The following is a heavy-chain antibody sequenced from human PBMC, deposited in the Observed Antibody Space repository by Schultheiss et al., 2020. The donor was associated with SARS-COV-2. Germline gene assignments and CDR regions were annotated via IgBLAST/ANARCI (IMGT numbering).Heavy chain of an antibody. Sequence: GVSLRLSCAASGFTFNTYAMHWVRQAPGKGLEWVAVISYDGTNKYYADSVKGRFTISRDNAKNSLYLQMNSLRAEDTALYYCAKSDYGDYPYYYYGMDVWGQGTTVTVSS. D-gene: IGHD4-17*01. CDR2: ISYDGTNK. V-gene: IGHV3-30*04. CDR1: GFTFNTYA. J-gene: IGHJ6*02. CDR3: AKSDYGDYPYYYYGMDV.